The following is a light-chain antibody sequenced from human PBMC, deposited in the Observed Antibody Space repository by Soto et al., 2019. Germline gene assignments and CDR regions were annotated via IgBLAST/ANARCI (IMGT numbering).Light chain of an antibody. J-gene: IGKJ4*01. Sequence: EVVLTQSAGALSMSPGERATLSCRASQSVDSSYFAWYQQRHGQAPRLLISETSTRATGIPDRFSGSGYGTDFNLTVSRLEPEDFAVYFCQQYGSYPLTFGGGTKVDIK. CDR2: ETS. CDR3: QQYGSYPLT. CDR1: QSVDSSY. V-gene: IGKV3-20*01.